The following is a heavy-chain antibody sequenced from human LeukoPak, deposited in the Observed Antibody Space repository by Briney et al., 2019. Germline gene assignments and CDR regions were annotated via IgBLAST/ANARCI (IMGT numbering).Heavy chain of an antibody. CDR2: IYSGSNT. CDR3: ARGHADYSGSWYGRFDY. V-gene: IGHV3-53*01. J-gene: IGHJ4*02. Sequence: GGSLRLSCAAPGFTVSSNFLSWVRQAPGKGLEWVSVIYSGSNTYFAGSVKGRFTISRDNSKNTVYLQMNSLSAEDTAVYYCARGHADYSGSWYGRFDYWGQGTLVIVSS. D-gene: IGHD6-13*01. CDR1: GFTVSSNF.